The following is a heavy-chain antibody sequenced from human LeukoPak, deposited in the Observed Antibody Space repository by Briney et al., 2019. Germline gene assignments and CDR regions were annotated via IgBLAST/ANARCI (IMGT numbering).Heavy chain of an antibody. Sequence: ASVKVSCKASGYTFTSYGIIWVRQAPGQGLEWMGWISAYNGNTNYAQKLQGRVTMTTDTSTSTAYMELRSLRSDDTAVYYCAALTYYYDSSGQRLFDYWGQGTLVTVSS. V-gene: IGHV1-18*01. CDR2: ISAYNGNT. D-gene: IGHD3-22*01. CDR3: AALTYYYDSSGQRLFDY. J-gene: IGHJ4*02. CDR1: GYTFTSYG.